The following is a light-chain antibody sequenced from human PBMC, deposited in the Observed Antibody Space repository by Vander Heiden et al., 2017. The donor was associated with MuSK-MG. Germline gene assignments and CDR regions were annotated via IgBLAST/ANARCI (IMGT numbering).Light chain of an antibody. CDR3: QVWDRTGDHLEEV. CDR2: DDG. Sequence: SYVLTQPPSVSVASGQTATITCGGNRIGAKSVHWYRQRPGQAPVSVVYDDGVRPSGIPERFSGSNSGKTATLTIAGVEGGDEADDDCQVWDRTGDHLEEVFGGGTKLIVL. V-gene: IGLV3-21*02. CDR1: RIGAKS. J-gene: IGLJ2*01.